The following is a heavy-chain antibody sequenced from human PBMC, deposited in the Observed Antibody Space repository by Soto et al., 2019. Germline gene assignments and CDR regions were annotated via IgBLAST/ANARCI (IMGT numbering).Heavy chain of an antibody. V-gene: IGHV4-59*01. CDR2: IYYSGST. J-gene: IGHJ4*02. Sequence: SETLSLTCTVSGGSISSYYWSWIRQPPGKGLEWIGYIYYSGSTNYNPSLKSRVTISVDTSKNQFSLKLSSVTAADTAVYYCARNNWNHPGYFDYWGQGTLVTVSS. CDR1: GGSISSYY. CDR3: ARNNWNHPGYFDY. D-gene: IGHD1-20*01.